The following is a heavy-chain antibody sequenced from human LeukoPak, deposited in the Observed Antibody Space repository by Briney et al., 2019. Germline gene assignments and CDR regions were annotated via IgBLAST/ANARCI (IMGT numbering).Heavy chain of an antibody. CDR2: IYHSGST. Sequence: SETLSLTCTVSGYSISSGCYWGWIQQPPGKGLEWIGSIYHSGSTYYNPSLKSRVTISVDTSKNQFSLKLSSVTAADTAVYYCASGAYYMDVWGKGTTVTVSS. J-gene: IGHJ6*03. CDR3: ASGAYYMDV. V-gene: IGHV4-38-2*02. D-gene: IGHD3-16*01. CDR1: GYSISSGCY.